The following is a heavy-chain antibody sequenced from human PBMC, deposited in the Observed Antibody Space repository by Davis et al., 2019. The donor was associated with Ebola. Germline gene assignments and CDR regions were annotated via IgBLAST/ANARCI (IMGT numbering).Heavy chain of an antibody. CDR3: AREIAAAVDY. D-gene: IGHD6-13*01. CDR1: GGSISSYY. Sequence: MPSETLSLTCTVSGGSISSYYWSWVRQPPGKGLDWIGYSHYSGSTNYNPSLKSRVTISVDTSKNQFSLKLSSVTAADTAVYYCAREIAAAVDYWGQGTLVTVSS. J-gene: IGHJ4*02. V-gene: IGHV4-4*08. CDR2: SHYSGST.